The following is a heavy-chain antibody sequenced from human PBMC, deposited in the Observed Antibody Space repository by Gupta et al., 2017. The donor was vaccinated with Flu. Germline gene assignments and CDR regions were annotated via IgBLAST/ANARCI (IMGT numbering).Heavy chain of an antibody. D-gene: IGHD6-19*01. J-gene: IGHJ5*01. CDR1: GFIFTSYG. CDR3: AKDRGQAVGGIGSWFDS. Sequence: VQLVESGGGVIQPGRSLRLSCTPSGFIFTSYGMHWVRQAPGKGLEWVAVISYHGRYKYYGDSVKGRFTISRDNSENTLYLEMSSLRXEXTALDYXAKDRGQAVGGIGSWFDSWGQGTLVTVSS. CDR2: ISYHGRYK. V-gene: IGHV3-30*18.